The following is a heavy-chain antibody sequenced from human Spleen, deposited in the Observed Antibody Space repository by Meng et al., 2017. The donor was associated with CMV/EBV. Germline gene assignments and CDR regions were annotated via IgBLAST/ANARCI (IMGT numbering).Heavy chain of an antibody. CDR2: IFYSGTT. CDR3: ARVREVVVVFTTLAYDI. Sequence: SETLSLTCTVSGCSIRSSSYYWCWIRQPPGKGLEWIGTIFYSGTTYYNPSLKSRVTISEDTSKNQFSLNLSSLTAADTAVYYCARVREVVVVFTTLAYDIWGQGTMVTVSS. D-gene: IGHD2-15*01. V-gene: IGHV4-39*07. CDR1: GCSIRSSSYY. J-gene: IGHJ3*02.